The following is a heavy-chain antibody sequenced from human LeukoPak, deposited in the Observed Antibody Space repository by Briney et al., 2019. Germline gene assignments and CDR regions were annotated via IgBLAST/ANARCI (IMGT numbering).Heavy chain of an antibody. CDR3: ARDQWLVPRPFDY. Sequence: GGSLRLSCAASGFTFSSYSMNWVRQAPGKGLEWVSSISSSSSYIYYADSVKGRFTISRDNAKNSLYLQMNSLRAEDTAVCYCARDQWLVPRPFDYWGQGTLVTVSS. D-gene: IGHD6-19*01. J-gene: IGHJ4*02. V-gene: IGHV3-21*01. CDR1: GFTFSSYS. CDR2: ISSSSSYI.